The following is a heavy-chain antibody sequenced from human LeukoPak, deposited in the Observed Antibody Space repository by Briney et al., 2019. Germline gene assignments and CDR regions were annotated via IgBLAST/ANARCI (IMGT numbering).Heavy chain of an antibody. CDR2: ISGRDSTT. J-gene: IGHJ5*02. CDR1: GFTFSSYA. D-gene: IGHD1-26*01. Sequence: GGSLRLSCAASGFTFSSYAMSWVRQTPGKGLEWVSGISGRDSTTYYADSVKGRFTISRENSKNTLYLQMNSLRAEDTAVYYCATSGGSYWSWGQGTLVTVSS. CDR3: ATSGGSYWS. V-gene: IGHV3-23*01.